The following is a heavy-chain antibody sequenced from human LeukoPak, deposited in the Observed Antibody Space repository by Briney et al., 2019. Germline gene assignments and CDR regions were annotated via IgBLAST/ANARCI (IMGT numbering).Heavy chain of an antibody. D-gene: IGHD1-26*01. CDR2: INWNGGST. Sequence: PGGSLRLSCAASGFSFDEYGMSWVRQAPGKGLEWVSGINWNGGSTGYADSVKGRFTISRDNAKNSLYLEMNSLRAEDTAVYYCARVSRGKWELLGAHDYWGQGTLVTVSS. CDR3: ARVSRGKWELLGAHDY. V-gene: IGHV3-20*04. J-gene: IGHJ4*02. CDR1: GFSFDEYG.